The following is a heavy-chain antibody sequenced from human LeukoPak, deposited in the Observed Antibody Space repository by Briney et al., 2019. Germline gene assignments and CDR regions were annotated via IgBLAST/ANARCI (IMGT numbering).Heavy chain of an antibody. Sequence: PSETLSLTCTVSDGSMSSGDYYWTWIRQPAGRELEWIGRIYTSGSTNFNPSLKSRVTISVDKSKNQFSLNLYSVTAADTAVYYCARGSKPATGDRSYDHIDVWGKGTTVTVSS. CDR3: ARGSKPATGDRSYDHIDV. V-gene: IGHV4-61*02. D-gene: IGHD1-1*01. CDR2: IYTSGST. CDR1: DGSMSSGDYY. J-gene: IGHJ6*03.